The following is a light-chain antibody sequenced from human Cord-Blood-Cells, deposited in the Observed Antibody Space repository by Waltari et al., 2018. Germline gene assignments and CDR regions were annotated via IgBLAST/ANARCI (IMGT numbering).Light chain of an antibody. V-gene: IGLV2-14*01. CDR3: SSYTSGSTLV. CDR2: DVS. CDR1: SSDAGGYNY. Sequence: QSALTQPASVSGSPGQSITISCTGTSSDAGGYNYVSWYQQHPGKAPKLMIYDVSNRPSGVSNRFSGSKSGNTSSLTISGLQAEDEADYYCSSYTSGSTLVFGTGTKVTVL. J-gene: IGLJ1*01.